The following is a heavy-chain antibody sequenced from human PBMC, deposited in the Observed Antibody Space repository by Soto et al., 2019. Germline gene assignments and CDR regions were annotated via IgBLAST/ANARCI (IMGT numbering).Heavy chain of an antibody. Sequence: PGGSLRLSCAASGFTFGSHSMNWVRQAPGKGLECVSFISSSSSSIIYADSVKGRFTISRDNAKNSLYLQMNSLKVEDTAVYYCARGPGSGDWSIDNWGQGTLVTVSS. D-gene: IGHD2-21*01. J-gene: IGHJ4*02. CDR1: GFTFGSHS. V-gene: IGHV3-48*01. CDR2: ISSSSSSI. CDR3: ARGPGSGDWSIDN.